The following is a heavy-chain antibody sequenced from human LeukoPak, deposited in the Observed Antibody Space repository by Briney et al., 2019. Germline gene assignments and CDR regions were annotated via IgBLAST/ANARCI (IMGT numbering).Heavy chain of an antibody. D-gene: IGHD2-15*01. J-gene: IGHJ4*02. Sequence: KPSETLSLTCTVSGGSSSPYYWTWIRQPPGKGLEWIRNIHTSGSTDYNPSLKSRVTMSVDTSKNQFSLRLSSVTAADTAVYYCVRPGQSSWWVYFNYWGQGVVVTVSS. CDR1: GGSSSPYY. CDR2: IHTSGST. CDR3: VRPGQSSWWVYFNY. V-gene: IGHV4-4*09.